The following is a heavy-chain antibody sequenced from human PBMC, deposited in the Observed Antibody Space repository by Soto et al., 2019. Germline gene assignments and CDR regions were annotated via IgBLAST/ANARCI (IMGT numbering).Heavy chain of an antibody. V-gene: IGHV1-69*12. J-gene: IGHJ6*02. Sequence: QVQLVQSGAEVKKPGSSVKVSCKASGGTFSSYAISWVRQAPGQGLEWMGGIIPIFGTANYAQKFQGRVTITADESTSTAYRELSSLRSEDTAVYYCARDYPVEMGSKSRFYYGMAVWGQGTTVTVSS. CDR1: GGTFSSYA. CDR3: ARDYPVEMGSKSRFYYGMAV. D-gene: IGHD3-10*01. CDR2: IIPIFGTA.